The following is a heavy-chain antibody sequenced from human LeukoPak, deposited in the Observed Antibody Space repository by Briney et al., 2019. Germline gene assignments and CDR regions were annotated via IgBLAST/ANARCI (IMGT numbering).Heavy chain of an antibody. CDR1: GYSFTSYW. D-gene: IGHD6-19*01. V-gene: IGHV5-51*01. CDR2: IYPGDSDT. CDR3: ARQGLGSSGWYSMGY. J-gene: IGHJ4*02. Sequence: GESLKISCKGSGYSFTSYWIGWVRQMPGKGLEWMGIIYPGDSDTRYSPSFQGQVTISADKSISTAYLQWSSLKASDTAMYYCARQGLGSSGWYSMGYWGQGTLVTVSS.